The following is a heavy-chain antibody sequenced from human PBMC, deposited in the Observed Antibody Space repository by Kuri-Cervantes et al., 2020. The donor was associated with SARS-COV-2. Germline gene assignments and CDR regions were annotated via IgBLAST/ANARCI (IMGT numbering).Heavy chain of an antibody. D-gene: IGHD6-19*01. CDR1: GYTFTSYY. J-gene: IGHJ6*02. Sequence: ASVKVSCKASGYTFTSYYMHWVRQAPGQGLEWMGIINPSGGSTSYAQKFQGRVTITADESTSTAYMELSSLRSEDTAVYYCARDGQWLVLWGYGMDVWGQGTTVTVSS. CDR3: ARDGQWLVLWGYGMDV. CDR2: INPSGGST. V-gene: IGHV1-46*01.